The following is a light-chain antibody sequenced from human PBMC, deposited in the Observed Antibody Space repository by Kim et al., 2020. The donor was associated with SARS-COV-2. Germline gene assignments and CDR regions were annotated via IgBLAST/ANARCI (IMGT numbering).Light chain of an antibody. CDR3: QQRGNWPGT. Sequence: ETVLTQSPATLSLSPGERATLSCRASQSVSSYLAWYQQRPGQAPRLLIYDASNRATGIPARFSGSGSGTDFTLTISSLEPEDFAVYYCQQRGNWPGTFGGGTKLEIK. V-gene: IGKV3-11*01. CDR2: DAS. J-gene: IGKJ4*01. CDR1: QSVSSY.